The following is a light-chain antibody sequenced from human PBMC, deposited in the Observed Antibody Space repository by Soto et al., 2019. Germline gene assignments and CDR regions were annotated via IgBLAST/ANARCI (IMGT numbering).Light chain of an antibody. Sequence: DVQMTQSPSSVSASVGDRVTITCRASQGISIWLAWYQQKPGKGPKLLISAASSLQSGVPSRFSGSGYGTDFTLTINSLQPEDFATYYCQQANNFPPSFGGGTKVEIK. CDR1: QGISIW. CDR3: QQANNFPPS. CDR2: AAS. J-gene: IGKJ4*01. V-gene: IGKV1D-12*01.